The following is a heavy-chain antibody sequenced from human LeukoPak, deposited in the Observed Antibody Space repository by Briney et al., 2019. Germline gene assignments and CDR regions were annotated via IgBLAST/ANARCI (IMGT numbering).Heavy chain of an antibody. Sequence: ASVKVSCKASGYTFTSYDINWVRQATGQGLEWMGWMNPNSGNTGYAQKFQGRVTMTRNTSISTAYMELSSLRSEDTAVYYCARPRAPVTRISSFDIWGKGTTVTISA. CDR1: GYTFTSYD. J-gene: IGHJ6*04. V-gene: IGHV1-8*01. CDR2: MNPNSGNT. CDR3: ARPRAPVTRISSFDI. D-gene: IGHD4-17*01.